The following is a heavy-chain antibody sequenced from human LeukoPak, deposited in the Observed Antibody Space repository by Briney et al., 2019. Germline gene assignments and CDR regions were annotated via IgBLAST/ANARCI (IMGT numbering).Heavy chain of an antibody. D-gene: IGHD6-13*01. Sequence: GRSLRLSCAASGFTFSSYAMSWVRQAPGKGLEWVSAISGSGGSTYYADSVKGRFTISRDNSKNTLYLQMNSLRAEDTAVYYCAKDSTSSWYTFLNAFDIWGQGTMVTVSS. CDR1: GFTFSSYA. V-gene: IGHV3-23*01. CDR3: AKDSTSSWYTFLNAFDI. J-gene: IGHJ3*02. CDR2: ISGSGGST.